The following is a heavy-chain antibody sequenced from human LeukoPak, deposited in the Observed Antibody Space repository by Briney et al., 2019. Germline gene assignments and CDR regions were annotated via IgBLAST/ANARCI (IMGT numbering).Heavy chain of an antibody. D-gene: IGHD2-15*01. Sequence: GGSLRLSCTASGFTFGDHAMSWVRQAPGKGLEWVGFIISKVYGGTTEYAASVKGRFTISRDDSKNTTYLQMNSRKTEDTAVYYSTTGYCSGGSCCHRNYYYGMDVWGKGTTVTVSS. CDR3: TTGYCSGGSCCHRNYYYGMDV. V-gene: IGHV3-49*04. CDR1: GFTFGDHA. CDR2: IISKVYGGTT. J-gene: IGHJ6*04.